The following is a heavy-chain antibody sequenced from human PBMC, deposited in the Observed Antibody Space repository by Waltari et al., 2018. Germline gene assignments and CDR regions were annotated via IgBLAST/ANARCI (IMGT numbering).Heavy chain of an antibody. J-gene: IGHJ4*02. CDR3: ASRIAVAGTAAPPDY. CDR2: IMPIVGTA. CDR1: GGTFSSYA. D-gene: IGHD6-19*01. Sequence: QVQLVQSGAEVKKSGSSVKVSCKASGGTFSSYAISWVRQAPGQGLEWMGGIMPIVGTANYAQKFQGRVTITADEATSTAYRELSSLRSEDTAVYYCASRIAVAGTAAPPDYWGQGTLVTVSS. V-gene: IGHV1-69*01.